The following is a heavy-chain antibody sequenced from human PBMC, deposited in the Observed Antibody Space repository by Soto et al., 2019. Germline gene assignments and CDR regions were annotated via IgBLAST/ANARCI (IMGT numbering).Heavy chain of an antibody. Sequence: QVQLVESGGGVVQPGRSLRLSCAASGFTFSSYGMHWVRQAPGKGLEWVAVISYDGSNKYYADSVKGRFTISRDNSKNTLYLQMNSLRAEDTAVYYCAKEELGIAAAGPFQHWGQGTLVTVSS. J-gene: IGHJ1*01. CDR3: AKEELGIAAAGPFQH. D-gene: IGHD6-13*01. V-gene: IGHV3-30*18. CDR2: ISYDGSNK. CDR1: GFTFSSYG.